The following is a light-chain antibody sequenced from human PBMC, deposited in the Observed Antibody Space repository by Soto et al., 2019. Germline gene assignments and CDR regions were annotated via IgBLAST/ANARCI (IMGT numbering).Light chain of an antibody. CDR1: QSVSNNY. Sequence: EIVLTQSPGTLSLSPGERATLSCRASQSVSNNYLAWYQQKPGQAPRLLIYGPSSRATGIPDRFSGSGSGTDFTLTISSLEPEDFAVYYCQQYGGSPPVTFGGGTKVEIK. CDR3: QQYGGSPPVT. J-gene: IGKJ4*01. CDR2: GPS. V-gene: IGKV3-20*01.